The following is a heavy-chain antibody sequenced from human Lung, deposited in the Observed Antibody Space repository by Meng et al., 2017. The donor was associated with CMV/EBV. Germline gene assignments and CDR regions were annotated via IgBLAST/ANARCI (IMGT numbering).Heavy chain of an antibody. V-gene: IGHV3-30-3*01. CDR1: GFTFSSYA. CDR2: ISYDGSNR. D-gene: IGHD3-3*01. CDR3: ARDPNTLGSNYDFWSGYYNHYYYGMDV. J-gene: IGHJ6*02. Sequence: LSLTXAASGFTFSSYAMNWVRQAPGKGLEWVSVISYDGSNRYYADSVKGRFTISRDNSKNTLYLQMNSLRAEDTAVYYCARDPNTLGSNYDFWSGYYNHYYYGMDVWGQGTTVTVSS.